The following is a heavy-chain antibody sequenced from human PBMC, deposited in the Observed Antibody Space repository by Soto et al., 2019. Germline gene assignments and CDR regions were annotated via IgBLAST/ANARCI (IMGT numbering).Heavy chain of an antibody. CDR3: ARGYSSSWYDY. V-gene: IGHV4-39*01. D-gene: IGHD6-13*01. Sequence: SETLSLTCTVSGGSISGSSYYWGWIRQPPGKGLEWIGNIYLSGTTYYNPSLKSRVTISYDTSKNQFSLNLRSVTAADTAVYYCARGYSSSWYDYWGQGTLVKSPQ. CDR1: GGSISGSSYY. J-gene: IGHJ4*02. CDR2: IYLSGTT.